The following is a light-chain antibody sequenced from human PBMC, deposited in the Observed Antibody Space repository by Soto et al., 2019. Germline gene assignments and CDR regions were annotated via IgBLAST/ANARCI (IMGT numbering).Light chain of an antibody. CDR2: KAS. Sequence: DIQMTQSPSTLSASVGDRVTITCRASQSISSWLAWYQQKPGKAPKLLIYKASILENGVPSRFSGSGSGTEFTLTISSLQPDDFATYYCQQYNTYWTFGQGTKVEIK. V-gene: IGKV1-5*03. J-gene: IGKJ1*01. CDR3: QQYNTYWT. CDR1: QSISSW.